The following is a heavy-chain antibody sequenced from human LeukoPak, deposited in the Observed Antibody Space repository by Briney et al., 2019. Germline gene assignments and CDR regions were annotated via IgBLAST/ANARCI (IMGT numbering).Heavy chain of an antibody. V-gene: IGHV3-30*18. CDR1: GFTFSSYS. D-gene: IGHD1-26*01. J-gene: IGHJ5*02. Sequence: GGSLRLSCAASGFTFSSYSMNWVRQAPGKGLEWVAVISYDGSNKYYADSVKGRFTISRDNSKNTLYLQMNSLRAEDTAVYYCAKVPLVGATTRRWFDPWGQGTLVTVSS. CDR2: ISYDGSNK. CDR3: AKVPLVGATTRRWFDP.